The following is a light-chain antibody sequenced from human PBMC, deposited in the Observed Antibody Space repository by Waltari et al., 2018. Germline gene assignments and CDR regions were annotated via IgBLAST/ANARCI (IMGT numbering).Light chain of an antibody. V-gene: IGKV1-33*01. CDR3: QQYDNLPS. CDR1: QGISNY. Sequence: DIQMTPSPSSLSASVGDRVTITCQASQGISNYLNCYQQKPGKAPKLLIYDASNLETGGPSRFSGSGSGTYFTFTISSLQPEDIATYYCQQYDNLPSFGQGTRLEIK. CDR2: DAS. J-gene: IGKJ5*01.